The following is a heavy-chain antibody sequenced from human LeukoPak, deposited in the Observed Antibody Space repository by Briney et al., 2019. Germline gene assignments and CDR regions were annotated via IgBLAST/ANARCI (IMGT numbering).Heavy chain of an antibody. J-gene: IGHJ2*01. CDR3: ARAPLRTKGYWYFDL. V-gene: IGHV4-39*07. CDR2: IYYSGST. D-gene: IGHD4-17*01. CDR1: GGSISTDRYY. Sequence: PSETLSLTCTVSGGSISTDRYYWGWIRQPPGKGLEWIGNIYYSGSTYYNLSLKSRVTISRDTSKNQFSLKLSSVTAADTAVYYCARAPLRTKGYWYFDLWGRGTLVTVSS.